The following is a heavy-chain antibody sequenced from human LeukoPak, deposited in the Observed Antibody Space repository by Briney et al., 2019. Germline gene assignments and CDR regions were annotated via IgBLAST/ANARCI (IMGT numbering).Heavy chain of an antibody. D-gene: IGHD4-17*01. CDR1: GFTFSSYW. Sequence: PGGSLRLSCAASGFTFSSYWMYWVRQAPGKGLVWVSRINSDGSTTVYADSVKGRFTISRDNARNTLYLQMSSLRADDTAVYYCARDYGLDYWGQGTLVTVSS. CDR2: INSDGSTT. CDR3: ARDYGLDY. V-gene: IGHV3-74*01. J-gene: IGHJ4*02.